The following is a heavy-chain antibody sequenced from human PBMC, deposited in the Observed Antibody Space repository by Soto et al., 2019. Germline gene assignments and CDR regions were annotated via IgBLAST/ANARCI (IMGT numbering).Heavy chain of an antibody. CDR2: IYYSGST. V-gene: IGHV4-39*01. Sequence: SETLSLTCTVSGGSISSSSYYWGWIRQPPGKGLEWIGSIYYSGSTYYNPSLKSRVTISVDTSKNQFSLKLSSVTAADTAVYYCARQSSSPYYFDYWGQGTLVTVSS. CDR3: ARQSSSPYYFDY. J-gene: IGHJ4*02. CDR1: GGSISSSSYY. D-gene: IGHD6-13*01.